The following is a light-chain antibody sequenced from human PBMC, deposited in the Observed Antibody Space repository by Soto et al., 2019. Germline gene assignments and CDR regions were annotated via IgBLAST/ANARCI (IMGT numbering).Light chain of an antibody. J-gene: IGKJ1*01. CDR3: QQYNNWHPRT. Sequence: ESALAQSPATLSLSPGDRAALVCRGSQSVSSNLAAYQQKPGQTPTQLIYGASTTVPGIPARFSGSGSGTKYTLTISSLQSEDFAVSYCQQYNNWHPRTFGQGTKVDIK. CDR1: QSVSSN. V-gene: IGKV3-15*01. CDR2: GAS.